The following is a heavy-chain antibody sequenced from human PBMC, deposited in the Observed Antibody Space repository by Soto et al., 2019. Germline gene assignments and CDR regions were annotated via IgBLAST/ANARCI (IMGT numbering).Heavy chain of an antibody. D-gene: IGHD1-26*01. CDR3: TRLPPESGGAFDV. V-gene: IGHV3-73*01. CDR1: GFIFSGSA. CDR2: IRSKANNYVT. J-gene: IGHJ3*01. Sequence: GGSLRLSCAASGFIFSGSAMHWVRQTSGKGLEWVGRIRSKANNYVTAYAASVKGRFTISRDDSKNTAYLQMNSLKTEDTAVYYCTRLPPESGGAFDVWGQGTMVTVSS.